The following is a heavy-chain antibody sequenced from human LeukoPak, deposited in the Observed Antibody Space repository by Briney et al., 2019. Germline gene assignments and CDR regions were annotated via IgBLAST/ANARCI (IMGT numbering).Heavy chain of an antibody. CDR2: ISAYNGNT. Sequence: GASVKVSCRASGYTFTNYDIMWVRQATGQGLEWMGWISAYNGNTNYAQKLQGRVTMTTDTSTSTAYMELRSLRSDDTAVYYCARASPYYDILTGSTAMGWFDPWGQGTLVTVSS. D-gene: IGHD3-9*01. J-gene: IGHJ5*02. V-gene: IGHV1-18*01. CDR3: ARASPYYDILTGSTAMGWFDP. CDR1: GYTFTNYD.